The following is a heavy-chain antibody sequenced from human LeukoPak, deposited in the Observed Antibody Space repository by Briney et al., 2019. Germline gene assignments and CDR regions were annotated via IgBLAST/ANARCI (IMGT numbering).Heavy chain of an antibody. Sequence: GGSLRLSCAASGFTFSDHAMTWVRQVPGKGLEWVSGISGRGGTTYSADYLKGRFTVSRDNSKNTLYLQMSDLRAEDTAEYFCAKGGYCGGTNCYFYYMDVWGKGTTVTVSS. CDR2: ISGRGGTT. J-gene: IGHJ6*03. CDR3: AKGGYCGGTNCYFYYMDV. V-gene: IGHV3-23*01. D-gene: IGHD2-2*01. CDR1: GFTFSDHA.